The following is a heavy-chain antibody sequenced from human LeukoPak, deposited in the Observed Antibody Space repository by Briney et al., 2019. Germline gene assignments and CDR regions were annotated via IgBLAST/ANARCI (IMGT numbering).Heavy chain of an antibody. J-gene: IGHJ4*02. D-gene: IGHD3-10*01. Sequence: ASVKVSCKASGYTFTSYDINWVRQATGQGLEWMGWMNPNSGNTGYAQKFQGRVTMTRNTSISTAYMELSSLRAEDTAVYYCAKDRGEDYLKFFDYWGQGTLVTVSS. CDR1: GYTFTSYD. CDR3: AKDRGEDYLKFFDY. CDR2: MNPNSGNT. V-gene: IGHV1-8*01.